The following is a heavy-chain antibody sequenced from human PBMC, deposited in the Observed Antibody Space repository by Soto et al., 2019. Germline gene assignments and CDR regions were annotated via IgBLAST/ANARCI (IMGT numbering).Heavy chain of an antibody. CDR2: IYYSGST. Sequence: QVQLQESGPGLVKPSETLSLTCTVSGGSISSYYWSWIRQPPGKGLEWIGYIYYSGSTNYNPSLKSRVTISVDTSKNQFSLKLSSVTAADTAVYYCARAVPDYYYMDVWGKGTTVTVSS. CDR3: ARAVPDYYYMDV. D-gene: IGHD6-19*01. CDR1: GGSISSYY. V-gene: IGHV4-59*01. J-gene: IGHJ6*03.